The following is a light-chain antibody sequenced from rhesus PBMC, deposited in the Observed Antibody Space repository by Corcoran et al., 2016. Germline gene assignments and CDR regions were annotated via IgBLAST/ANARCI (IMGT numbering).Light chain of an antibody. CDR2: GAS. Sequence: EIVMTQSPATLSLSPGERATLSCRASQSVSSRLAWYQQKPGQAPRLLIYGASSRVTGIPDRCSGSGSGTDFTLTISSLEPEDVAIYFCQQESNWSHRFGQRTKVEIK. V-gene: IGKV3-17*02. CDR3: QQESNWSHR. CDR1: QSVSSR. J-gene: IGKJ2*01.